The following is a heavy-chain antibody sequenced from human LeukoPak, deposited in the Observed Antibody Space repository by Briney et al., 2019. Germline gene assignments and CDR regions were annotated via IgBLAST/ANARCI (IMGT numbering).Heavy chain of an antibody. CDR1: GGSISSSSYY. CDR3: ARHPRITMIVIGAFDI. D-gene: IGHD3-22*01. CDR2: IYYSGST. Sequence: SEALSLTCTVSGGSISSSSYYWGWIRQPPGKGLEWIGSIYYSGSTYYNPSLKSRVTISVDTSKNQFSLKLSSVTAADTAVYYCARHPRITMIVIGAFDIWGQGTMVTVSS. V-gene: IGHV4-39*01. J-gene: IGHJ3*02.